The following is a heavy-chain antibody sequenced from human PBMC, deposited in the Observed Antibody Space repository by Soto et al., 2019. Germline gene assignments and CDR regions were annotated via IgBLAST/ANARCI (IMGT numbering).Heavy chain of an antibody. CDR3: APRLGAMGFDL. CDR2: IYWDDDK. J-gene: IGHJ5*02. D-gene: IGHD5-18*01. CDR1: GSSLSTSGGG. Sequence: SGRTLVNHTQILTQTCTFTGSSLSTSGGGVRWIRQPPGKALEWLALIYWDDDKRYSPSLKSRLTITKDTSKNQVVHTMTNMDPADTTTYYCAPRLGAMGFDLWGQ. V-gene: IGHV2-5*02.